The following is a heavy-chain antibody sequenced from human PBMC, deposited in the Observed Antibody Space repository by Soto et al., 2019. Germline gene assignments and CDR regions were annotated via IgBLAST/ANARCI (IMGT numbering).Heavy chain of an antibody. CDR3: ARDPYSSGRPWNAEYFQH. CDR2: IYYSGST. CDR1: GGSISSSSYY. D-gene: IGHD6-19*01. Sequence: PSETMSLTCTVSGGSISSSSYYWGWIRQPPGKGLEWIGSIYYSGSTYYNPSLKSRVTISVDTSKNQFSLKLSSVTAADTAVYYCARDPYSSGRPWNAEYFQHWGQGTLVTVSS. J-gene: IGHJ1*01. V-gene: IGHV4-39*02.